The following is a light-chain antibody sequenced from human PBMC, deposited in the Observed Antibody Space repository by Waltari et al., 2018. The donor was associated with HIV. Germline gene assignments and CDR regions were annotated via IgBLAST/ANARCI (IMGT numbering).Light chain of an antibody. CDR2: DAS. J-gene: IGKJ1*01. CDR3: QQRSNWPTWT. CDR1: QSVSSY. V-gene: IGKV3-11*01. Sequence: VLTQSPATLSLSPGERATLSCRASQSVSSYLAWYQQRPGQAPRLLIYDASNRATGIPARFSGSGSGTDFTLTISSLESEDFAVYYCQQRSNWPTWTFGQGTKVEIK.